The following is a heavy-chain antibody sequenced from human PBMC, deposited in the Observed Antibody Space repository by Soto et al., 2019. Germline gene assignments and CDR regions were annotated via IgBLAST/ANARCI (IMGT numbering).Heavy chain of an antibody. J-gene: IGHJ4*02. CDR1: GGSISSSSYY. D-gene: IGHD3-9*01. Sequence: QLQLQESGPGLAKPSETLSLTCTVSGGSISSSSYYWGWIRQPPGKGLEWIGSIYYSGSTYYNPSLKSRVTISVDTSKNQFSLKLSSVTAADTAVYYCARHPSYDILTGCTFDSWGQGTLVTVSS. V-gene: IGHV4-39*01. CDR2: IYYSGST. CDR3: ARHPSYDILTGCTFDS.